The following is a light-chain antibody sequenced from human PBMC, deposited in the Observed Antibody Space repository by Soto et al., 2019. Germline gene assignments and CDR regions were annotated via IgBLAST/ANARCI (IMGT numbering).Light chain of an antibody. CDR3: QQYGGSPQT. CDR1: QSVSSY. Sequence: EIVLTQSPGTLSLSPGERATLSCRASQSVSSYLAWYQRKPGQAPRLLIYGASSRATGIPDRFSGSGSGTDFTLTISRLEPEDFPVYYCQQYGGSPQTFGQGTKVEIK. CDR2: GAS. J-gene: IGKJ1*01. V-gene: IGKV3-20*01.